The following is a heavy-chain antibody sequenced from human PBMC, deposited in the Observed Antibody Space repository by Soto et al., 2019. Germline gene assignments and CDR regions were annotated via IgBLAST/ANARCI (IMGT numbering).Heavy chain of an antibody. CDR3: ARDQAHYYYYGMDV. CDR1: GGSSSSSSYY. J-gene: IGHJ6*02. V-gene: IGHV4-39*02. Sequence: PSETLSLTCTVSGGSSSSSSYYWGWIRQPPGKGLEWIGSIYYSGSTYYNPSLKSRVTISVDTSKNQFSLKLSSVTAADTAVYYCARDQAHYYYYGMDVWGQGTTVTVSS. CDR2: IYYSGST.